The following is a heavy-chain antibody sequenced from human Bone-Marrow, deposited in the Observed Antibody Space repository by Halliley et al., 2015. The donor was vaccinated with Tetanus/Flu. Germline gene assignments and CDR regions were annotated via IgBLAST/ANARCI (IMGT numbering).Heavy chain of an antibody. CDR2: ISGSGSTI. CDR3: ARLPQSTVYSYSGLDV. D-gene: IGHD2-21*01. V-gene: IGHV3-48*03. Sequence: SYISGSGSTIFYADSLKGRFTISGDNAKTSLHLQMNSLRAEDTAVYYCARLPQSTVYSYSGLDVWGQGTTVTVSS. J-gene: IGHJ6*02.